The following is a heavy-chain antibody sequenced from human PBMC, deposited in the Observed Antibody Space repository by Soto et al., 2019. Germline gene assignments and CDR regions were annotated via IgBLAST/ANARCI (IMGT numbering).Heavy chain of an antibody. CDR3: AGSVALRRWADY. Sequence: QVQLQESGPGLVKPSQTLSLTCTVSGGSISSGDYYWSWIRQPPGKGLEWIGYIYYSGSTYYNPSVQCRVTISVDTSKNQFSLKLSSVTAADTDVYYCAGSVALRRWADYWGQGTLVTVSS. D-gene: IGHD6-19*01. V-gene: IGHV4-30-4*01. CDR2: IYYSGST. CDR1: GGSISSGDYY. J-gene: IGHJ4*02.